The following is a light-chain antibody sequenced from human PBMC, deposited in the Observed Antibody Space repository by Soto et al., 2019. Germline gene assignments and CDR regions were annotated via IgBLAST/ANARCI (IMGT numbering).Light chain of an antibody. CDR1: QSVSSSY. Sequence: EIVLTQSPGTLSLSPGERATLSCRASQSVSSSYLAWYQQKPGQAPRLLIYGASSRATGIPDRFSGSGSGTDFTLTISRLEPEDFAVYYSQQYGSSPWTFGHGTNVEIK. CDR3: QQYGSSPWT. J-gene: IGKJ1*01. V-gene: IGKV3-20*01. CDR2: GAS.